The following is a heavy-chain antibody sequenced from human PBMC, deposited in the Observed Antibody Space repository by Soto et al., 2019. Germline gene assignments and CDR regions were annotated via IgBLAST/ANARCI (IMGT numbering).Heavy chain of an antibody. D-gene: IGHD3-10*01. J-gene: IGHJ6*02. CDR2: ISAYNGNT. CDR1: GYTFTSYG. V-gene: IGHV1-18*01. CDR3: ARDLATMVRGVIIGYYYYGMDV. Sequence: ASVKVSCKASGYTFTSYGISGVRQAPGQGLEWMGWISAYNGNTNYAQKLQGRVTMTTDTSTSTAYMELRSLRSDDTAVYYCARDLATMVRGVIIGYYYYGMDVWGQGTTVTVSS.